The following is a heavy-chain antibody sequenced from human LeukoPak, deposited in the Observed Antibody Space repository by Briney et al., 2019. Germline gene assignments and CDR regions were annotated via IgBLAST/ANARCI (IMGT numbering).Heavy chain of an antibody. CDR3: AKRTDYGDY. V-gene: IGHV3-9*01. J-gene: IGHJ4*02. CDR1: GFTFDDYA. CDR2: ISWNSGSI. Sequence: GGSLRLSCAASGFTFDDYAMHWVRQAPGKGLEWVSGISWNSGSIGYADSVKGRFTISRDNAKNSLYLQMNSLRAEDTAVYYCAKRTDYGDYWGQGTLVTVSS.